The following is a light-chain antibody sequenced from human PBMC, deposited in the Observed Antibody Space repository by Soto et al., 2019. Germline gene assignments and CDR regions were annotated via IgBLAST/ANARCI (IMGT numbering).Light chain of an antibody. Sequence: DIQMTQSPSTLSASVGDRVTITCRASQSISGWLAWYQQRPGKAPKVLIYDASKLESGVPSRFSGSVSGTEFTLTISRLQTDDFATYYCQLYDSVSLYAFGQGTKLDIK. V-gene: IGKV1-5*01. CDR1: QSISGW. CDR3: QLYDSVSLYA. CDR2: DAS. J-gene: IGKJ2*01.